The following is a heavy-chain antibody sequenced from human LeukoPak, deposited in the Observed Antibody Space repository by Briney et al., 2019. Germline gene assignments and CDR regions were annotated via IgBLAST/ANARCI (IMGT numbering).Heavy chain of an antibody. Sequence: PGGSLRLSCAASGFTFSDYYMSWIRQAPGKGLEWVSYISTTSTYTDYADSVRGRFTISRDNAKNLLYLQMNSLRPEDTAVYYCARDWYCSSSICCTDRSWFDPWGQGTLVTVSS. CDR2: ISTTSTYT. CDR1: GFTFSDYY. J-gene: IGHJ5*02. V-gene: IGHV3-11*05. CDR3: ARDWYCSSSICCTDRSWFDP. D-gene: IGHD2-2*02.